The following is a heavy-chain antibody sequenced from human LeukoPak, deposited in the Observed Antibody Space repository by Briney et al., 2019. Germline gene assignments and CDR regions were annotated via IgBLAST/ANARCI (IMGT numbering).Heavy chain of an antibody. D-gene: IGHD2-2*01. CDR3: ARAKRYCSSTSCSLSYYYYYMDV. V-gene: IGHV4-34*01. J-gene: IGHJ6*03. CDR1: GGSFSGYY. CDR2: INHSGST. Sequence: PSETLSLTCAVYGGSFSGYYWSWIRQPPGKGLEWIGEINHSGSTNYNPSLKSRVTISVDTSKNQFSLKLSSVTAADTAVYYCARAKRYCSSTSCSLSYYYYYMDVWGKGTTVTVPS.